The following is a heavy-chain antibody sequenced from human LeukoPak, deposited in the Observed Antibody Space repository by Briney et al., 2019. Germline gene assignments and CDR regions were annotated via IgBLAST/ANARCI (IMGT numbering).Heavy chain of an antibody. CDR2: IIPIFGTA. Sequence: ASVKVSCKASGYTFTGYYMHWVRQAPGQGLEWMGGIIPIFGTANYAQKFQGRVTITADESTSTAYMELSSLRSEDTAVYYCARDMWSGYYQPGGYFDYWGQGMLITVSS. CDR3: ARDMWSGYYQPGGYFDY. D-gene: IGHD3-3*01. V-gene: IGHV1-69*13. J-gene: IGHJ4*02. CDR1: GYTFTGYY.